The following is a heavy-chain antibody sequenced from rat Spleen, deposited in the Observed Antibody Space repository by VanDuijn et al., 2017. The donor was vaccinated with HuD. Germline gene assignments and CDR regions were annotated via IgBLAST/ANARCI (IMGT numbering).Heavy chain of an antibody. J-gene: IGHJ2*01. V-gene: IGHV5-34*01. Sequence: EVQLVESGGGLVQPGRSLKLSCAASGFTFSNHGTHWIRRAPGKGLEWVAYISSSSDTIHYADTVKGRFTISRDNAKNSLYLQLNSLRSEDTALYYCARENYYSGDDYFDYWGQGVMVTVSS. CDR3: ARENYYSGDDYFDY. D-gene: IGHD1-1*01. CDR2: ISSSSDTI. CDR1: GFTFSNHG.